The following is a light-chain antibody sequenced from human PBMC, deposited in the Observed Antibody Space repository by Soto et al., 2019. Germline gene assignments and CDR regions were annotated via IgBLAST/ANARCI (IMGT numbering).Light chain of an antibody. CDR2: KAS. CDR3: QQYNNYRGT. J-gene: IGKJ1*01. Sequence: DIQMTQSPSTLSASVGDRVTITCRASQSISSWLAWYQQKPGKAPNLLIYKASSLESGVPSRFSGSGSGTEFTLTISSLQPDDFATYYCQQYNNYRGTFGQGPKV. CDR1: QSISSW. V-gene: IGKV1-5*03.